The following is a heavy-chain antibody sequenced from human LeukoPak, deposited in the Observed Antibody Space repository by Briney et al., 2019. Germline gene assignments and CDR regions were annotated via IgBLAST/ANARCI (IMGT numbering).Heavy chain of an antibody. Sequence: GGSLRLSCAASGFTFSSYGMHWVRQAPGKGLEWVTFIRYDGTSKYYADSVKGRFTISRDNSKNTMYLQMNSLRAEDTAVYFCAKDAIDTHPLYFDYWGQGTLVTVSS. D-gene: IGHD2-2*02. CDR1: GFTFSSYG. CDR2: IRYDGTSK. V-gene: IGHV3-30*02. J-gene: IGHJ4*02. CDR3: AKDAIDTHPLYFDY.